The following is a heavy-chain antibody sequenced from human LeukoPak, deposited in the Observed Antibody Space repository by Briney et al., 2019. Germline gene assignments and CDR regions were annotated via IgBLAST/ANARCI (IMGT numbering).Heavy chain of an antibody. V-gene: IGHV1-46*04. CDR2: IKPHDGST. J-gene: IGHJ4*02. D-gene: IGHD6-19*01. CDR1: GDTFTSQY. CDR3: ARNSVGSSGWTGLGF. Sequence: ASVKGSCRTFGDTFTSQYIQWVRQAPGQGLEWMGLIKPHDGSTFYAQSLQGRVILTRDTSTSTVYMQLSSLRSEDTAIYFCARNSVGSSGWTGLGFWGQGTLVTVSS.